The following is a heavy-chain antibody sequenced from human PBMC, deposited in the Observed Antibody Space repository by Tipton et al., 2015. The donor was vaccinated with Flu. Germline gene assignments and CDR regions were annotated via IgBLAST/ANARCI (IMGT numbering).Heavy chain of an antibody. CDR2: IYSSGIT. CDR3: ATGLEWRPDF. J-gene: IGHJ4*02. D-gene: IGHD3-3*01. CDR1: GGSLSSFY. Sequence: TLSLTCTVSGGSLSSFYWTWIRQPAGKGLEWIGRIYSSGITKYNPSLKSRVTMSVDTSKNQFSLSLSSVTAADTAVYYCATGLEWRPDFWGQGTLVTVAS. V-gene: IGHV4-4*07.